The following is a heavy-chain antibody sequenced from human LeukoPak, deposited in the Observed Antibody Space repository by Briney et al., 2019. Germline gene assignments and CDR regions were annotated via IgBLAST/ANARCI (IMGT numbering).Heavy chain of an antibody. CDR3: ANGITIFGVGTPVGYFQH. J-gene: IGHJ1*01. D-gene: IGHD3-3*01. Sequence: ASVKVSCKASGYTFTGYYMHWVRQAPGQGLEWIGRINPNSGGTNYAQKFQGRVTMTRDTSISTAYMELSRLRSDDTAVYYCANGITIFGVGTPVGYFQHWGQGTLVTVSS. CDR2: INPNSGGT. CDR1: GYTFTGYY. V-gene: IGHV1-2*06.